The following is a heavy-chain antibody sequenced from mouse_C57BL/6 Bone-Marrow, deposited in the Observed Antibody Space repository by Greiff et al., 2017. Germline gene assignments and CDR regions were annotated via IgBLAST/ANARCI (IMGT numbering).Heavy chain of an antibody. J-gene: IGHJ2*01. V-gene: IGHV14-4*01. Sequence: VQLQQSGAELVRPGASVKLSCTASGFNIKDDYMHWVKQRPEQGLEWIGWIDPENGDTEYASKFQGKATITADPSSNTASLQLSSLTSEDTAVYYCTLITTVVATDYWGQGTTLTVSS. D-gene: IGHD1-1*01. CDR2: IDPENGDT. CDR3: TLITTVVATDY. CDR1: GFNIKDDY.